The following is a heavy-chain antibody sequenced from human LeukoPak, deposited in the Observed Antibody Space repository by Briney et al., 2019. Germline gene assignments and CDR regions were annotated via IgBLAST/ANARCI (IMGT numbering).Heavy chain of an antibody. V-gene: IGHV3-53*04. D-gene: IGHD3-3*01. J-gene: IGHJ6*02. CDR3: ASFLGRITSTGVVPYGMDV. CDR2: NYSAGGT. Sequence: SGGSLRLSCAASGFPLNSNYMTWVPQSPGKGLEWVSHNYSAGGTFYTDFVKGRFTLSRHRRKKPPYLQMNSPRGQDTGVDYCASFLGRITSTGVVPYGMDVWGQGTTVTVSS. CDR1: GFPLNSNY.